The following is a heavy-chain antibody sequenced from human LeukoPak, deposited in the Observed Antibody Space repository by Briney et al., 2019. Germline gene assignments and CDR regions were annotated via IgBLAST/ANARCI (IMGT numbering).Heavy chain of an antibody. CDR1: GYTLTELS. CDR3: ARDLSAVAETNDDY. D-gene: IGHD6-19*01. J-gene: IGHJ4*02. Sequence: ASVKVSCKVSGYTLTELSMHWVRQAPGKGLEWMGGFDPEDGETIYAQKFQGRVTMTTDTSTSTAYMELRSLRSDDTAVYYCARDLSAVAETNDDYWGQGTLVTVSS. CDR2: FDPEDGET. V-gene: IGHV1-24*01.